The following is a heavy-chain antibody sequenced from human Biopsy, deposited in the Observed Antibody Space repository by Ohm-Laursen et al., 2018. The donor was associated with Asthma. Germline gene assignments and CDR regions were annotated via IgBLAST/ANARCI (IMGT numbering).Heavy chain of an antibody. CDR2: IWYDGSNK. CDR3: ARSIYDFWSGYYGMDV. Sequence: SLRLSCAASGFAFSSYGMHWVRQAPGKGLEWVAVIWYDGSNKYYADSVKGRFTISRDNSKNTLYLQMNSLRAEDTAVYYCARSIYDFWSGYYGMDVWGQGTTVTVSS. D-gene: IGHD3-3*01. J-gene: IGHJ6*02. CDR1: GFAFSSYG. V-gene: IGHV3-33*01.